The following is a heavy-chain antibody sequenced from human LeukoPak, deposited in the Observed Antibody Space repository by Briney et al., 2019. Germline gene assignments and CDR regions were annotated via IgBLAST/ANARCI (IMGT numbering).Heavy chain of an antibody. V-gene: IGHV5-51*01. Sequence: GESLKVSCKGSGYSFTSYWIGWVRQMPGKGLEWMGIIYPGDSDTRYSPSFQGQVTISADKSISTTYLQWSSLKASDTAMYYCARHLRFSPDAAGPTVVYFDYWGQGTLVTVSS. CDR3: ARHLRFSPDAAGPTVVYFDY. D-gene: IGHD6-13*01. J-gene: IGHJ4*02. CDR1: GYSFTSYW. CDR2: IYPGDSDT.